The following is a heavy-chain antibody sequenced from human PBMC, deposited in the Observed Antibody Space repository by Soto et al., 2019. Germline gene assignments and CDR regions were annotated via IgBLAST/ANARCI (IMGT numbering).Heavy chain of an antibody. CDR1: GFTFSSYG. D-gene: IGHD6-19*01. CDR2: ISYDGRNK. Sequence: QVQLVESGGGGVQPGRSLRLSCAASGFTFSSYGIHWVRQAPGKGLEWVAVISYDGRNKYYADSVKDRFAISRDNSRNTLYLQMSSLRAEDTAVYYCVKDGSSGWPYYYGLDVWGQGTTVTVSS. J-gene: IGHJ6*02. CDR3: VKDGSSGWPYYYGLDV. V-gene: IGHV3-30*18.